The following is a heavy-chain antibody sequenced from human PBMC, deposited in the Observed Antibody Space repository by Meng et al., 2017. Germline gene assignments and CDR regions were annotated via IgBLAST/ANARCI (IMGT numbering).Heavy chain of an antibody. Sequence: QVQPVQSGSELKESEASVKVSCKASGYNITSYGMNWVRQAPGQGLEWMGWINTNTGNPTYAQGFTGRFVFSLDTSVSTAYLQISSLEAEDTAVYFCARDNGANGFDYWGQGTLVTVSS. D-gene: IGHD4/OR15-4a*01. CDR3: ARDNGANGFDY. V-gene: IGHV7-4-1*02. J-gene: IGHJ4*02. CDR1: GYNITSYG. CDR2: INTNTGNP.